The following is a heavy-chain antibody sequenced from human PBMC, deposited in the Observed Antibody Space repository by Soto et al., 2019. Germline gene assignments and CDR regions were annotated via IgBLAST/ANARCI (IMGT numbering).Heavy chain of an antibody. J-gene: IGHJ5*02. V-gene: IGHV3-23*01. CDR3: AKERGSSLYHWFDP. D-gene: IGHD6-13*01. Sequence: EVQLLESGGGLVQPGGSLRLSCAASGFTFSSYGMSWVRQAPGKGLEWVSVISDDGGSTFYADSVKGRFTISRDNSKNTLYLQMNGLRADDTAVYYCAKERGSSLYHWFDPWGQGTLVTVSS. CDR2: ISDDGGST. CDR1: GFTFSSYG.